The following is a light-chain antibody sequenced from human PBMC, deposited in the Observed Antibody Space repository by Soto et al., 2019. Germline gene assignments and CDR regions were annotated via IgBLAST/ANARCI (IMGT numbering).Light chain of an antibody. Sequence: VITQSPATLSVSPGERATLSFRASQSISSNLAWYQHKPGQTPRLLIYDTSTRATGVPTRFSGSRSGAEFTLTINSLQSEDFAVYYCQPYNNWPLTFGGGTKVDI. J-gene: IGKJ4*01. CDR2: DTS. CDR3: QPYNNWPLT. V-gene: IGKV3-15*01. CDR1: QSISSN.